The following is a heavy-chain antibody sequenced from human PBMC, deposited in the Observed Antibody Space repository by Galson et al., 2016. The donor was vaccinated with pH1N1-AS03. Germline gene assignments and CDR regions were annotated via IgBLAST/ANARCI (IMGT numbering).Heavy chain of an antibody. CDR3: GREAFSSGWCYIDY. V-gene: IGHV3-66*03. D-gene: IGHD6-19*01. CDR1: GFTFRIYT. Sequence: SLRLSCAASGFTFRIYTMSWVRQAPGQGLEWVALLSPSGGTYYADSVKDRFAISRDTSKNSLYLQMDSLRAEDTAVYYCGREAFSSGWCYIDYWGLGTLVTVSS. CDR2: LSPSGGT. J-gene: IGHJ4*02.